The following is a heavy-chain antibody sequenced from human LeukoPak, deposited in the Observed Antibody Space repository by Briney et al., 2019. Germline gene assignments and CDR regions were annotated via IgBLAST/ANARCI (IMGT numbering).Heavy chain of an antibody. V-gene: IGHV1-69*01. Sequence: SVKVSCKASGGTFSSYAISWVRQAPGQGLEWMGGNIPIFGTANYAQKFQGRVTITADESTSTAYMELSSLRSEDTAVYYCARVGYSSGRGSFDYWGQGTLVTVSS. J-gene: IGHJ4*02. CDR1: GGTFSSYA. CDR3: ARVGYSSGRGSFDY. CDR2: NIPIFGTA. D-gene: IGHD6-19*01.